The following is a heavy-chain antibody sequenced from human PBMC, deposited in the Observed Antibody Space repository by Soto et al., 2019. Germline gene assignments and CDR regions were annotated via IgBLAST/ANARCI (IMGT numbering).Heavy chain of an antibody. V-gene: IGHV1-2*02. CDR3: ARGHYDSSGYYDNWFDP. J-gene: IGHJ5*02. CDR2: INPNSGGT. D-gene: IGHD3-22*01. CDR1: GYTFTGYY. Sequence: ASVKVSCKASGYTFTGYYMHWVRQAPGRGLEWMGWINPNSGGTNYAQKFQGRVTMTRDTSISTAYMELSRLRSDDTAVYYCARGHYDSSGYYDNWFDPWGQGTLVTVYS.